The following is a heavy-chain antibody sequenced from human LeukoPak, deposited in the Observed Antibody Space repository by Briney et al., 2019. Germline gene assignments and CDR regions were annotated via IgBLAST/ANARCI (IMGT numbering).Heavy chain of an antibody. J-gene: IGHJ6*02. CDR3: GGEFSSSPASMDV. Sequence: GGSLRLSCAASGFAFSSCSMNWVRQAPGKGLERVSSISSGSDSIYYADSVKGRFTISRDDAKNSLYLQMNSLREEDAAVYYCGGEFSSSPASMDVWGQGATVTVSS. V-gene: IGHV3-21*01. CDR1: GFAFSSCS. CDR2: ISSGSDSI. D-gene: IGHD6-13*01.